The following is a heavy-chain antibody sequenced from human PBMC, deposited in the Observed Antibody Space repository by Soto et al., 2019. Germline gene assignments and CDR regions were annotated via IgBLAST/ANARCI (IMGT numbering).Heavy chain of an antibody. D-gene: IGHD3-22*01. CDR1: GGTFSSYA. CDR3: AADTYYYDSSGYLDY. Sequence: SVKVSCKASGGTFSSYAISWVRQAPGQGLEWMGGIIPIFGTANYAQKFQGRVTITADESTSTAYMELSSLRSEDTAVYYCAADTYYYDSSGYLDYWGQGTLVTVSS. J-gene: IGHJ4*02. CDR2: IIPIFGTA. V-gene: IGHV1-69*13.